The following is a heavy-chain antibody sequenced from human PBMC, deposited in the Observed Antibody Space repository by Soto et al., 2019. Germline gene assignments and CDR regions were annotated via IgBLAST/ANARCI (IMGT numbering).Heavy chain of an antibody. V-gene: IGHV4-39*01. J-gene: IGHJ4*02. CDR3: ARQHDYGDFFDY. CDR1: GGSISTSAYY. D-gene: IGHD4-17*01. Sequence: SETLSLTCTVSGGSISTSAYYWGWIRQPPGKGLEWIGTIYYSGTSYHNPSLKSRVTISVDTSKNQFSLKLSSVTAADTAVYYCARQHDYGDFFDYWGQGTLVTVSS. CDR2: IYYSGTS.